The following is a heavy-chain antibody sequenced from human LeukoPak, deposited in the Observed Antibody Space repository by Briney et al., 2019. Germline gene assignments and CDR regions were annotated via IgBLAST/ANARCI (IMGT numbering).Heavy chain of an antibody. CDR3: ARSNRDAFDM. CDR2: ISSSGTTK. J-gene: IGHJ3*02. Sequence: GGSLRLSSAASGFTFSSYEMNWVRQGPGKGLEWVSYISSSGTTKYYADSVKGRFTLSRDNAKKSLSLQMNSLRAEDTAIYYCARSNRDAFDMWGQGTVVTVSS. D-gene: IGHD2/OR15-2a*01. V-gene: IGHV3-48*03. CDR1: GFTFSSYE.